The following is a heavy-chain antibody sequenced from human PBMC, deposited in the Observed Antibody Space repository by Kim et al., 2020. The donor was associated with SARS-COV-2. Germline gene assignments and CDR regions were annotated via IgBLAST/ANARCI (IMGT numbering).Heavy chain of an antibody. J-gene: IGHJ4*02. CDR2: ISWDSGSI. CDR3: ATGHGSGSYLDY. CDR1: GFTFDDYA. Sequence: GGSLRLSCAASGFTFDDYAMHWVRQAPGKGLEWVSGISWDSGSIGYADSVKGRFTISRDNAKNSLYLQMNSLRAEDTALYYCATGHGSGSYLDYGGQGTLVPVSS. V-gene: IGHV3-9*01. D-gene: IGHD3-10*01.